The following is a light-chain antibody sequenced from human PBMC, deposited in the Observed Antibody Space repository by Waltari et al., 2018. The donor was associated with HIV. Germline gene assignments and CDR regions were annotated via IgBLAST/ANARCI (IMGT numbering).Light chain of an antibody. V-gene: IGLV2-14*01. CDR1: SHKIDFSTF. CDR3: SSFAGTGTPM. J-gene: IGLJ3*02. Sequence: QSPLYQPASVSGSPGPSITTPSSGASHKIDFSTFVSWYQLRPGKAPQLIIVGVTRRPSGISSRCSGSTSGGTASLTISDLQIEDEADYFCSSFAGTGTPMFGGGTKLTVL. CDR2: GVT.